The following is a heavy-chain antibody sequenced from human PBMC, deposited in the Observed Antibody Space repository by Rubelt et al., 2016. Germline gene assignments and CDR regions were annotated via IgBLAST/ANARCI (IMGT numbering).Heavy chain of an antibody. CDR1: GFTFSSYS. J-gene: IGHJ4*02. V-gene: IGHV3-15*07. D-gene: IGHD3-16*01. CDR2: IYSKNDGGTT. CDR3: ISMMH. Sequence: GGSLRLSCAASGFTFSSYSMNWVRQAPGKGLEWVGRIYSKNDGGTTEYAAPVKGRFTISRDDSKNTLYLQMNSCPLDETAGYYCISMMHGGQGTLVTVSS.